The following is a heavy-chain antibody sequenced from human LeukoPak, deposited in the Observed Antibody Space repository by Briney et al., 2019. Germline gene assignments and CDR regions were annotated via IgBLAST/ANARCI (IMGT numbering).Heavy chain of an antibody. CDR2: ITSRSSYI. J-gene: IGHJ5*02. CDR3: ARGPSYSSGWYGGRSWFDP. CDR1: GFTFSSYS. D-gene: IGHD6-19*01. V-gene: IGHV3-21*01. Sequence: GGSLRLSCAASGFTFSSYSMNWVRQAPGKGLEWVSSITSRSSYIYYADSVKGRFTISRDNAKNSLYLQMNSLRAEDTAVYYCARGPSYSSGWYGGRSWFDPWGQGTLVTVSS.